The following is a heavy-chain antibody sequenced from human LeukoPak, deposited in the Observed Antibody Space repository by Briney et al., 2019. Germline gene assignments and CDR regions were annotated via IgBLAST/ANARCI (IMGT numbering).Heavy chain of an antibody. CDR1: GGSFSGYY. D-gene: IGHD3-10*01. CDR2: INHSGST. Sequence: SETLSLTCAVYGGSFSGYYWSWIRQPPGEGLEWIGEINHSGSTNYNPSLKSRVTISVDTSKNQFSLKLSSVTAADTAVYYCARGRLGDNGSFDYWGQGTLVTVSS. J-gene: IGHJ4*02. CDR3: ARGRLGDNGSFDY. V-gene: IGHV4-34*01.